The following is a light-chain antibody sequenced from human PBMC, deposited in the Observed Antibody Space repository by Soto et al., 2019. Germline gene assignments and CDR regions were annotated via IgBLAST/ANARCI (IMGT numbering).Light chain of an antibody. V-gene: IGKV2-28*01. CDR1: QSLLHSNGYNY. CDR3: MQALQTPWT. J-gene: IGKJ1*01. Sequence: DIVMTQSPLSLPVTPGEPASISCRSSQSLLHSNGYNYLDWYLQKPGQSPHLLNYLGSNRASGVTDRFSGRGSGTDFTPKISRVEGEDVGAYYCMQALQTPWTFGQGTKVEIK. CDR2: LGS.